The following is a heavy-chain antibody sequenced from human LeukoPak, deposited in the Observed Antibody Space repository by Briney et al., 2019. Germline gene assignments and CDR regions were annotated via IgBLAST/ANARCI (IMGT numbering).Heavy chain of an antibody. CDR3: VRGLATAQTSFDY. V-gene: IGHV3-48*02. CDR2: ISSGSSSI. D-gene: IGHD6-13*01. CDR1: GFTLSSHS. Sequence: GGSLRLSCAASGFTLSSHSMNWVRQAPGKGLEWVSYISSGSSSIFYADSVKGRFTISRDNAKNSLYLQMNSLRDEDTAVYYCVRGLATAQTSFDYWGQGTLVTVSS. J-gene: IGHJ4*02.